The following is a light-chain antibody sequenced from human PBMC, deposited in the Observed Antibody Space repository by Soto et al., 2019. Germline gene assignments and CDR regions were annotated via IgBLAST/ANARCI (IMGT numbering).Light chain of an antibody. CDR3: QQYGNSPLTFALT. V-gene: IGKV3-20*01. CDR2: GAS. J-gene: IGKJ4*01. CDR1: QSISSYY. Sequence: EIVLTQSPGTLSLSPGERATLSCRASQSISSYYLAWYQQKPGQAPRLLIYGASSRATGIPDRFSGSGSGTDFTLTISRLEPEDFAMYYCQQYGNSPLTFALTFGGGTKVDIK.